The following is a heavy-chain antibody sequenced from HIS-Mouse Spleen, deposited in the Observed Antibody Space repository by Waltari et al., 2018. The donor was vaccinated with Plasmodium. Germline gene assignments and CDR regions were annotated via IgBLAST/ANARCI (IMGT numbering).Heavy chain of an antibody. J-gene: IGHJ4*02. CDR3: ATPRVGGSYFDY. V-gene: IGHV3-66*01. Sequence: EVQLVESGGGLVQPGGSLRLSGAASGFTVSSNYMSWVRQAPGKGLEWVSVIYSGGSTYYADSVKGRFTISRDNSKNTLYLQMNSLRAEDTAVYYCATPRVGGSYFDYWGQGTLVTVSS. CDR2: IYSGGST. D-gene: IGHD1-26*01. CDR1: GFTVSSNY.